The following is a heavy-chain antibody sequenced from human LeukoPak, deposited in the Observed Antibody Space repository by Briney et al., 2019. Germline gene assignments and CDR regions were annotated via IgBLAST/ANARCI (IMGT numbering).Heavy chain of an antibody. CDR1: GYSISSGYY. Sequence: SETLSLTCTVSGYSISSGYYWGWIRQPPGKGLEWIGSIYHSGRTFYNPSLKSRVTISVDTSKNQFSLKLSSVTAADTAVYYCATRGYSSSWYGLWGQGTLVTVSS. J-gene: IGHJ4*02. V-gene: IGHV4-38-2*02. CDR3: ATRGYSSSWYGL. D-gene: IGHD6-13*01. CDR2: IYHSGRT.